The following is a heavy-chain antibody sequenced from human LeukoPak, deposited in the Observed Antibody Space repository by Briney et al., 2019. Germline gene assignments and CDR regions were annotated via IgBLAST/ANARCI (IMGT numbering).Heavy chain of an antibody. CDR2: IYYSGST. D-gene: IGHD3-10*01. CDR3: ARVKSGFWFGELSHYYYYMDV. CDR1: GGSISSSSCY. Sequence: PSETLSLTCTVSGGSISSSSCYWGWIRQPPGKGLEWIGSIYYSGSTYYNPSLKSRVTISVDTSKNQFSLKLSSVTAADTAVYYCARVKSGFWFGELSHYYYYMDVWGKGTTVTVSS. V-gene: IGHV4-39*07. J-gene: IGHJ6*03.